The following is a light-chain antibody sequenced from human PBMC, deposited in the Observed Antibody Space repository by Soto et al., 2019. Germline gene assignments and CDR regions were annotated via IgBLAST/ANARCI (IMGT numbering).Light chain of an antibody. CDR3: QQFNSYPIT. CDR1: QTISSW. V-gene: IGKV1-5*03. Sequence: DIQMTQSPSTLSGSVGDRITITCRASQTISSWLAWYQQKPGKAPKLLIYKASSLESGVPFRFSGSGSGAEFTLTISSLQPDDFATYFCQQFNSYPITFGQGTRLENK. J-gene: IGKJ5*01. CDR2: KAS.